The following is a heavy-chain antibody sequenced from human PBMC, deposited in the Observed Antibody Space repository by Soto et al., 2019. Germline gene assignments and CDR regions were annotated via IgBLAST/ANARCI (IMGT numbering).Heavy chain of an antibody. CDR3: ARGGMVRGGGGGYYYYGMDV. J-gene: IGHJ6*02. V-gene: IGHV1-2*04. Sequence: ASVKVSCKASGYTFTGYYMHWVRQAPGQGLEWMGWINPNSGGTNYAQKIQGWVTMTRDTSISTAYMELSRLRSDDTAVYYCARGGMVRGGGGGYYYYGMDVWGQGTTVTVSS. CDR2: INPNSGGT. CDR1: GYTFTGYY. D-gene: IGHD3-10*01.